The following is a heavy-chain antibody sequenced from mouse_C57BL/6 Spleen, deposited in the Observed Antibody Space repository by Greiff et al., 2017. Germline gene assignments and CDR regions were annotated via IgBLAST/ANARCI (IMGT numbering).Heavy chain of an antibody. V-gene: IGHV5-4*01. CDR1: GFTFSSYA. CDR3: AREGIYDYFDY. CDR2: ISDGGSYT. D-gene: IGHD2-3*01. J-gene: IGHJ2*01. Sequence: EVKVVESGGGLVKPGGSLKLSCAASGFTFSSYAMSWVRQTPEKRLEWVATISDGGSYTYYPDNVKGRFTISRDNAKNNLYLQMSHLKSEDTAMYYCAREGIYDYFDYWGQGTTLTVSS.